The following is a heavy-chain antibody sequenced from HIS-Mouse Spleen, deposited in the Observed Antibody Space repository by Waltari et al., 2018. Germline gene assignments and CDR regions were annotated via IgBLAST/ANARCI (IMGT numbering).Heavy chain of an antibody. CDR3: AREIPYSSSWYDWYFDL. CDR2: IYYSGST. D-gene: IGHD6-13*01. J-gene: IGHJ2*01. V-gene: IGHV4-39*07. Sequence: QLQLQESGPGLVKPSETLSLTCTVSGGSIRSSSYYWAGIRQPPGKGLAWIGSIYYSGSTYYNPSLKSRVTISVDTSKNQFSLKLSSVTAADTAVYYCAREIPYSSSWYDWYFDLWGRGTLVTVSS. CDR1: GGSIRSSSYY.